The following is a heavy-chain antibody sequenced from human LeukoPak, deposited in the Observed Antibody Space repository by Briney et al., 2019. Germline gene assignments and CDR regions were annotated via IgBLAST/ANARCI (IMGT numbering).Heavy chain of an antibody. V-gene: IGHV4-38-2*02. CDR3: ARDSVIEGVVVPAAGDNWFDP. Sequence: PSETLSLTCAVSGYSISSGYYWGWIRQPPGKGLEWIGSIYHSGSTYYNPSLKSRVTISVDTSKNQFSLKLSSVTAADTAVYYCARDSVIEGVVVPAAGDNWFDPWGQGTLVTVSS. J-gene: IGHJ5*02. CDR2: IYHSGST. CDR1: GYSISSGYY. D-gene: IGHD2-2*01.